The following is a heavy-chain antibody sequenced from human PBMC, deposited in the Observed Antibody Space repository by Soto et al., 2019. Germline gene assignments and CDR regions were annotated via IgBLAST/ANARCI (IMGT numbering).Heavy chain of an antibody. CDR2: IYHSGST. D-gene: IGHD3-10*01. CDR1: GGSISSSNW. J-gene: IGHJ6*02. V-gene: IGHV4-4*02. CDR3: GSCYGSGSSYYYYLVTDV. Sequence: SETLSLTCAVSGGSISSSNWWSWVRQPPGKGLEWIGEIYHSGSTNYNPSLRSPVTISVEKSKNQFSLKLSSVTAADTAVYYCGSCYGSGSSYYYYLVTDVWGHGTTVTVS.